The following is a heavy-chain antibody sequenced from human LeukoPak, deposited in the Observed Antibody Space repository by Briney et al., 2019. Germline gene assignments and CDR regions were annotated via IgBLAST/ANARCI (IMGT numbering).Heavy chain of an antibody. CDR1: GGSFSGYY. D-gene: IGHD2-15*01. CDR2: INHSGST. J-gene: IGHJ5*02. Sequence: SETLSLTCAVYGGSFSGYYWSWIRQPPGKGLEWIGEINHSGSTNYNPSLKSRVTISVDTSKNQLSLKLSPVTAADTAVYYCARETRTVVVAATEGFDPWGQGTLVTVSS. CDR3: ARETRTVVVAATEGFDP. V-gene: IGHV4-34*01.